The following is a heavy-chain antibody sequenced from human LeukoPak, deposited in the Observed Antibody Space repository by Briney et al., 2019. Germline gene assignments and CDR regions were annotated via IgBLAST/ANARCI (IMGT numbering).Heavy chain of an antibody. D-gene: IGHD2-2*01. CDR1: GESFSGYY. CDR3: TRGAAMLPEY. CDR2: INHSGNT. V-gene: IGHV4-34*01. Sequence: SETLSLTCAVYGESFSGYYWSWIRQPPGKGLEWIGEINHSGNTNYNPSLNSRVTISIDTSKNQFSLKMSSVTAADTAIYYCTRGAAMLPEYWGQGSLVTVSS. J-gene: IGHJ4*02.